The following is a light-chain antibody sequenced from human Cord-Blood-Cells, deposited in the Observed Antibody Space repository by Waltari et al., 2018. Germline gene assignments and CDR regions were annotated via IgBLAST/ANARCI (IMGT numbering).Light chain of an antibody. CDR3: QVWDSSTAWV. CDR2: RDS. CDR1: KIGSKN. V-gene: IGLV3-9*01. Sequence: SYELTQPPSVSVALGQTARIACGGHKIGSKNAPWYQQKPGQAPVLVIYRDSNRPSGIPERFSGSNSGNTATLTISRAQAGDEADYYCQVWDSSTAWVFGGGTKLTVL. J-gene: IGLJ3*02.